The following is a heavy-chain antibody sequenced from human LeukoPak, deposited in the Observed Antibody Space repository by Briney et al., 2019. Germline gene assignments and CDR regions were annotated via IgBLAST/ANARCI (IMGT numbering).Heavy chain of an antibody. CDR3: AGGLLVVTIVDYYYYAMDV. D-gene: IGHD5-12*01. J-gene: IGHJ6*02. V-gene: IGHV4-4*07. Sequence: SETLSLTCTVSGGSISSYYWSWIRQPAGKGLEWIGRIFTSGSTNYNPSLKSRVTMSVDTSKNQFSLKLSSVTAAYTAVYYCAGGLLVVTIVDYYYYAMDVWGHGTTVTVSS. CDR2: IFTSGST. CDR1: GGSISSYY.